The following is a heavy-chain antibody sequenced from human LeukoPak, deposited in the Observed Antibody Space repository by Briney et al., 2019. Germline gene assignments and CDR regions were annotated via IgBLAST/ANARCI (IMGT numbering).Heavy chain of an antibody. Sequence: PSQTLSLTYTVSSDSISSGDYYWSWLHQPAWKGLEFIGNINKKGGIFYNSPLKTRVSISIDTSKNQFSLKLTSVTAADTAVYFCAREHKSYGDYPYYFDSWGQGTLVTVSS. CDR2: INKKGGI. J-gene: IGHJ4*02. V-gene: IGHV4-30-4*01. CDR1: SDSISSGDYY. D-gene: IGHD4-17*01. CDR3: AREHKSYGDYPYYFDS.